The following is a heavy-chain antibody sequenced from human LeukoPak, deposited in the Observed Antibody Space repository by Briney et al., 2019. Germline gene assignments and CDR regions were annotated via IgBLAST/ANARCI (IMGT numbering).Heavy chain of an antibody. CDR2: IYNTGSA. CDR3: AREDRDGYNSRGNWFDP. CDR1: GGSISSHY. Sequence: SETLSLTCTVSGGSISSHYWTWIRQPPGKRLEWIGYIYNTGSANYNPSFKGRVTLSVDTSKDQFSLKLSSVTAADTAVYYCAREDRDGYNSRGNWFDPWGQGTLVTVSS. J-gene: IGHJ5*02. V-gene: IGHV4-59*11. D-gene: IGHD5-24*01.